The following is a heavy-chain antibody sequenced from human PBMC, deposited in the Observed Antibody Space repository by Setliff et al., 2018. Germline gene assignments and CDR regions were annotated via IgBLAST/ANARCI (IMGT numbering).Heavy chain of an antibody. CDR3: AGAWYYNFWSGSQIEY. CDR1: GYTFTSYA. D-gene: IGHD3-3*01. CDR2: INTNTGNP. J-gene: IGHJ4*02. V-gene: IGHV7-4-1*02. Sequence: ASVKVSCKASGYTFTSYAMNWVRQAPGQGLEWMGWINTNTGNPTYAQGFTGRLVFSLDTSVSTAYLQISSLKAEDTAVYYCAGAWYYNFWSGSQIEYWGQGTLVTVSS.